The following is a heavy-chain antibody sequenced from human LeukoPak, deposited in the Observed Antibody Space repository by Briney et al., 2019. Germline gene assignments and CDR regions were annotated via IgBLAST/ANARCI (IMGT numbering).Heavy chain of an antibody. CDR2: INTYNGNT. V-gene: IGHV1-18*01. D-gene: IGHD1-26*01. J-gene: IGHJ4*02. CDR1: GYTFTNYG. CDR3: ARDLVDGVGAPGAY. Sequence: ASVKVSCKASGYTFTNYGITWMRQAPGQGLEWMGWINTYNGNTNYAQKLEGRVTITTDTSTSTAYMELRSLRSDDTAVFYCARDLVDGVGAPGAYWGQGALVTVSS.